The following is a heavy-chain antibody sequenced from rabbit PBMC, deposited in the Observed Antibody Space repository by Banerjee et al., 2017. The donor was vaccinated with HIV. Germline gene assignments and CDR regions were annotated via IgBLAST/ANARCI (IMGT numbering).Heavy chain of an antibody. CDR1: GFAFSSYG. Sequence: QEQLVESGGGLVQPGGSLKLSCKASGFAFSSYGVSWVRQAPGKGLEWIGYIDSVFGSTYYATWVNGRFTISSHNAQNTVFLQMTSLTAADTATYFCVRAGVYAGSSSYTGFDFNLWGPGTLVTVS. J-gene: IGHJ4*01. CDR3: VRAGVYAGSSSYTGFDFNL. V-gene: IGHV1S47*01. CDR2: IDSVFGST. D-gene: IGHD8-1*01.